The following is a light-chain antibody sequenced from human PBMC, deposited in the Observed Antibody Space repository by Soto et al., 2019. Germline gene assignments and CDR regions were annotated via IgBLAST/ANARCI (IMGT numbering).Light chain of an antibody. J-gene: IGLJ3*02. V-gene: IGLV2-14*01. CDR3: SSFTSINTWV. CDR1: SSDVGAYNY. CDR2: EVS. Sequence: QPVLTQPASVSGSPGQSITISCTGTSSDVGAYNYVSWYQQHPGKAPKLMIYEVSNRPSGVSNRFSGSKSGNTASLTISGLQAEDEADYYCSSFTSINTWVFGGGTKVTVL.